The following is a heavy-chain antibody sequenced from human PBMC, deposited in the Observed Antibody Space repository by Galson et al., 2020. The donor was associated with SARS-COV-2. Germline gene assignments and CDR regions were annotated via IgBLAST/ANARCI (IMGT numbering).Heavy chain of an antibody. D-gene: IGHD2-2*01. CDR1: GASISSGDYY. CDR3: ARDRVVIAPGAIPNAFDI. Sequence: ASETLSLTCTVSGASISSGDYYWSWIRRPPGKGLEWVGYIHSSGSTYYNPSLKSRISISLDTSKNQFSLRLTSVTAADTATYFCARDRVVIAPGAIPNAFDIWGQGTMVTVSS. V-gene: IGHV4-30-4*01. CDR2: IHSSGST. J-gene: IGHJ3*02.